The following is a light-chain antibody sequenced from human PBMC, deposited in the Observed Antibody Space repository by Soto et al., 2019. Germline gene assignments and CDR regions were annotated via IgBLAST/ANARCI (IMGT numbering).Light chain of an antibody. CDR2: GAS. J-gene: IGKJ1*01. CDR3: QQYDSSPWT. Sequence: EIVLTQSPGTLSLSPGERATLSCRASQSVSSTYLAWYQHKHGQAPRLLIYGASSRATGIPDRFSGSGSGTDFTLTNSRLEPEDFAVYYCQQYDSSPWTFGQGAKVEMK. CDR1: QSVSSTY. V-gene: IGKV3-20*01.